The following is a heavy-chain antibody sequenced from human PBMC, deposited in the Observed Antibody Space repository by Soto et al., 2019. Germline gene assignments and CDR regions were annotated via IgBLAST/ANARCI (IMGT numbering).Heavy chain of an antibody. Sequence: GASVKVSCKASGYTFTSYAMHWVRQSPGQRLEWMGWINAGNGNTKYSQKFQGRVTITRDTSASTAYMELSSLRSEDTAVYYCARAGIAAAGTPYYYYYMDVWGKGTTVTVSS. D-gene: IGHD6-13*01. CDR3: ARAGIAAAGTPYYYYYMDV. CDR1: GYTFTSYA. CDR2: INAGNGNT. V-gene: IGHV1-3*01. J-gene: IGHJ6*03.